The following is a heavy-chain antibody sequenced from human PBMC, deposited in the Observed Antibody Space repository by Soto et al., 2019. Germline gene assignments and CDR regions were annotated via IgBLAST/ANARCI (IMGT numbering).Heavy chain of an antibody. CDR3: AKWSRPYFVVVVAAHYGMDV. CDR1: GFTFSSYA. D-gene: IGHD2-15*01. CDR2: ISGSGGST. Sequence: GGSLRLSCAASGFTFSSYAMSWVRQAPGKGLEWVSAISGSGGSTYYADSVKGRFTISRDNSKNTLYLQMNSLRAEDTAVYYCAKWSRPYFVVVVAAHYGMDVWGQGTTVTVSS. J-gene: IGHJ6*02. V-gene: IGHV3-23*01.